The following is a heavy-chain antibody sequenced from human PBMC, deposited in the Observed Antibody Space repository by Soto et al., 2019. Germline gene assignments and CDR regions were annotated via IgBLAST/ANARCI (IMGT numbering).Heavy chain of an antibody. CDR1: GGSISSSSYY. V-gene: IGHV4-39*01. CDR2: IYYSGST. Sequence: QLQLQESGPGLVKPSETLSLTCTVSGGSISSSSYYWGWIRQPPGKGLEWIGSIYYSGSTYYNPSLKSRVPISVDTSKNQFSLKLSSVTAADTAVYYCARTLAVAGTYYYYYGMDVWGQGTTVTVSS. J-gene: IGHJ6*02. D-gene: IGHD6-19*01. CDR3: ARTLAVAGTYYYYYGMDV.